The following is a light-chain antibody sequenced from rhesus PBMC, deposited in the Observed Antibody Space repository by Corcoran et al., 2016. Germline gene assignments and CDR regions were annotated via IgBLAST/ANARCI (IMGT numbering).Light chain of an antibody. CDR1: QSVSSS. CDR3: QQYSNWPHS. Sequence: EIVMTQSPATLSLSPGERATLSCRTSQSVSSSLAWYQQKPGQAPRLLLYGASSRATGIPARVSGSGSGTEFTLTISSLEPEDFAVYYCQQYSNWPHSFGPGTKVEIK. CDR2: GAS. J-gene: IGKJ2*01. V-gene: IGKV3-42*03.